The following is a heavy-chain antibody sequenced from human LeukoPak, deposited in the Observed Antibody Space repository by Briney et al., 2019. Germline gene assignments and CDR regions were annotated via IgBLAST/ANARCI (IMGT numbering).Heavy chain of an antibody. D-gene: IGHD2-8*01. CDR2: INPNSGGT. Sequence: GASVKVSCKASGYTFTGYYMHWVRQAPGQGLEWMGWINPNSGGTNYAQKFQGRVTMTRDTSISTAYMELSRLRSDDTAVYYCARAILMVYAIDYNWFDPWGQGTLVTVSS. CDR1: GYTFTGYY. V-gene: IGHV1-2*02. CDR3: ARAILMVYAIDYNWFDP. J-gene: IGHJ5*02.